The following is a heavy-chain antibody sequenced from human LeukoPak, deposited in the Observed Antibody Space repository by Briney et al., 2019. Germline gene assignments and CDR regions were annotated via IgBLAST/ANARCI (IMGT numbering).Heavy chain of an antibody. J-gene: IGHJ4*02. D-gene: IGHD3-22*01. CDR2: INHSGST. CDR1: GGSFSGYY. Sequence: SETLSLTCAVYGGSFSGYYWSWIRQPPGKGLEWIGEINHSGSTNYNPSLKSRVTISVDTSKNQFSLKLSSVTAADTAVYYCARDRPTRYYYDSSGSVVYDYWGQGTLVTVSS. V-gene: IGHV4-34*01. CDR3: ARDRPTRYYYDSSGSVVYDY.